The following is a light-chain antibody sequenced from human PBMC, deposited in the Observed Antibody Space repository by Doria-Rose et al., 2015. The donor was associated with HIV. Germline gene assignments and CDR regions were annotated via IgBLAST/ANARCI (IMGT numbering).Light chain of an antibody. CDR3: QQSFSTPLGT. CDR2: AAS. J-gene: IGKJ2*02. Sequence: VGDRVTISCRASHTISNYLNWYQQRPGKAPNLLIYAASNLQSGVPSRFSGSGSGTDFTLTINSLQSEDFATYYCQQSFSTPLGTFGQGTKLEIK. V-gene: IGKV1-39*01. CDR1: HTISNY.